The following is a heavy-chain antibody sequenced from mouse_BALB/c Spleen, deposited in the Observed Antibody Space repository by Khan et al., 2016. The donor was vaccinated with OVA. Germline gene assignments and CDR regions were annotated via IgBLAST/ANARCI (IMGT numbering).Heavy chain of an antibody. CDR2: INTNTGEP. CDR1: GYTFTNYG. Sequence: QIQLVQSGPELKKPGETVKISCKASGYTFTNYGMNWVKQAPGKGLKWMGWINTNTGEPTYAEEFKGRFAFSLETSASTAYLQLNNLKNEDTATYVCARGNYYGNNSWFAYWGQGTLVTVSA. CDR3: ARGNYYGNNSWFAY. V-gene: IGHV9-3*02. D-gene: IGHD1-1*01. J-gene: IGHJ3*01.